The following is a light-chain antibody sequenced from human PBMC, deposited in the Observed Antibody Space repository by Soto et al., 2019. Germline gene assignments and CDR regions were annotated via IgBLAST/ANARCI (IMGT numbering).Light chain of an antibody. J-gene: IGLJ1*01. CDR3: CSYAGSYGYV. Sequence: HSALTQPRSVSGSPGQSVTISCTGTSSDVGGYNYVSWYQQHPGKAPKLMIYDVSKRPSGVPDRFSGSKSGNTASLTISGLQAEDEADYYCCSYAGSYGYVFGTGTKVTVL. V-gene: IGLV2-11*01. CDR1: SSDVGGYNY. CDR2: DVS.